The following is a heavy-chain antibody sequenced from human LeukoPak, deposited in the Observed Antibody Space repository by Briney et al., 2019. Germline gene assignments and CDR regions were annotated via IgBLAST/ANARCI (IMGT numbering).Heavy chain of an antibody. CDR3: ARAPYDILTGYSPYYFDY. J-gene: IGHJ4*02. CDR1: GFTFSSYN. V-gene: IGHV3-21*06. CDR2: ISSSSTYI. D-gene: IGHD3-9*01. Sequence: PGGSLRLFCAASGFTFSSYNMNWVRQAPGKGREWVSSISSSSTYIYYADSVKGRFTISRDNAKNSLYLQMNSLRAEDTAVYYCARAPYDILTGYSPYYFDYWGQGTLVTVSS.